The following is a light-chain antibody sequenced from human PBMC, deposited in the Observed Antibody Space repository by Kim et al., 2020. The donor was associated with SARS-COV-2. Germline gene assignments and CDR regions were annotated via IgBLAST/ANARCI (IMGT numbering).Light chain of an antibody. CDR2: LND. CDR3: AAWDDSLNAL. CDR1: SSSIGGNP. V-gene: IGLV1-44*01. J-gene: IGLJ1*01. Sequence: PGARVTISGAGRSSSIGGNPVSWYQQLPGTAPKLLIYLNDQRPSGIPDRFSGSKSGTSASLAISGLQSEDEADYYCAAWDDSLNALFGTGTKVTVL.